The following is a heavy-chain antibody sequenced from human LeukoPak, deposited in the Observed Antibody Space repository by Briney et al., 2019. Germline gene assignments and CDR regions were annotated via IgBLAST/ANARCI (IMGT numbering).Heavy chain of an antibody. CDR1: GFTFSSYA. J-gene: IGHJ4*02. CDR3: AKALIAAMVTPLDY. V-gene: IGHV3-23*01. CDR2: ISGSGGST. D-gene: IGHD5-18*01. Sequence: PGGSLRLSCAASGFTFSSYAMSWVRQAPGKGLEWVSAISGSGGSTYYADSVKGRFTNSRDNSKNTLYLQMNSLRAEDTAIYYCAKALIAAMVTPLDYWGQGTLVTVSS.